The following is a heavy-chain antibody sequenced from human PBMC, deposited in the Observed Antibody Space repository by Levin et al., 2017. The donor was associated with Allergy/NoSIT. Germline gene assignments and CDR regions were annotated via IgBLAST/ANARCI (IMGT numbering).Heavy chain of an antibody. CDR1: EFTFSNYG. J-gene: IGHJ6*02. V-gene: IGHV3-21*01. CDR2: ISSSRNYI. CDR3: AREVGAVYGLDG. D-gene: IGHD3-10*01. Sequence: GGSLRLSCAASEFTFSNYGMNWVRQAPGKGLEWVASISSSRNYIYYSDSVKGRFTISRDNAKNSLYLQMNNLRDEDTAVYYCAREVGAVYGLDGWGQGTTVIVSS.